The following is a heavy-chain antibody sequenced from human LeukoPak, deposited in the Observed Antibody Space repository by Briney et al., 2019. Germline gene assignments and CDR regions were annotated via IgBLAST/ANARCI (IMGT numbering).Heavy chain of an antibody. Sequence: PGGSLRLSCAASGFTFSSYWMHWVRQAPGKGLVWVSRINSDGSSTSYADSVKGRFTISRDNAKNTLYLQMNSLRAEDTAVYYCAVARQTVGDHDYWGQGTLVTVSS. CDR1: GFTFSSYW. D-gene: IGHD1-26*01. CDR2: INSDGSST. CDR3: AVARQTVGDHDY. J-gene: IGHJ4*02. V-gene: IGHV3-74*01.